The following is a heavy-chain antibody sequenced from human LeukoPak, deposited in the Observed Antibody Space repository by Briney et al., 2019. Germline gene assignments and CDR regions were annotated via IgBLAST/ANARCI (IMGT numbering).Heavy chain of an antibody. CDR3: ANSGLNRFEY. D-gene: IGHD2-15*01. CDR1: GGSISSYY. J-gene: IGHJ4*02. V-gene: IGHV4-59*01. Sequence: PSETLSLTCTVSGGSISSYYWSWIRQPPGKGLEWIGYIYYSGSTHYNPSLKSRVTISVDTSKNQFSLKLSSVTAADTAVYYCANSGLNRFEYWGQGALVTVSS. CDR2: IYYSGST.